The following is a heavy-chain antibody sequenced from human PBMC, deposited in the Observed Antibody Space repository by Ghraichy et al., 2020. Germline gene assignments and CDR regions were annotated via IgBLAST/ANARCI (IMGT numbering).Heavy chain of an antibody. V-gene: IGHV3-30*02. CDR1: GFIFSKYG. D-gene: IGHD3-9*01. CDR3: AAGVVDLDGLNI. CDR2: ISYDVHNK. Sequence: GGSLRLSCVGSGFIFSKYGIHWVRQAPGKGLEWLAMISYDVHNKGSMGSVRGRFTTSRDNSENTVYLQMNSLTSEDTAVYYCAAGVVDLDGLNIWGQGTLVAVSS. J-gene: IGHJ3*02.